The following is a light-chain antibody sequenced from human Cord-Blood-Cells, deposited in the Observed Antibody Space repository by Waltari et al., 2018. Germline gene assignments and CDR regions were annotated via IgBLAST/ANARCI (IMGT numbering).Light chain of an antibody. CDR2: DAS. CDR1: QSVSSY. CDR3: QQRSNWPLT. V-gene: IGKV3-11*01. Sequence: EIVLTQSPSTLSLSPRERATLSCRASQSVSSYLAWYQQTPGQAPRLLIYDASNSATGIPARFSGSGSGTDFTLTISSLEPEDFAVYYCQQRSNWPLTFGGGTKVEIK. J-gene: IGKJ4*01.